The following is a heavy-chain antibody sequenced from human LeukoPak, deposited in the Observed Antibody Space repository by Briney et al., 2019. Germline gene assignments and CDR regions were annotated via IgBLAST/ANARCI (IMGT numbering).Heavy chain of an antibody. CDR1: GGSISSYY. Sequence: KPSETLSLTCTVSGGSISSYYWSWIRQPPGMGLEWIGYIYYTGSTNYNPSLKSRVTISVDTSKNQFSLKLTSVTAADTAVYYCTRDGLVVYWGQGTLVTVSS. D-gene: IGHD3/OR15-3a*01. CDR3: TRDGLVVY. CDR2: IYYTGST. J-gene: IGHJ4*02. V-gene: IGHV4-59*12.